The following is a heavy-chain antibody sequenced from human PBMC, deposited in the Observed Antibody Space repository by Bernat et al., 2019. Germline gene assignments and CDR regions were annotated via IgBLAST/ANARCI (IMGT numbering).Heavy chain of an antibody. Sequence: QVQLAQPGAEVKKPGASVKVSCKASGYIFTDYFIQWVRQAPGQGLEWMGRINSDTGVTTYTQKFKGRVTMTWDTSISTAYMELSSLTSDDAAVYYCARDLASTACWEFDYWGRGTQVTVSS. V-gene: IGHV1-2*06. CDR1: GYIFTDYF. CDR2: INSDTGVT. CDR3: ARDLASTACWEFDY. J-gene: IGHJ4*02. D-gene: IGHD2-21*02.